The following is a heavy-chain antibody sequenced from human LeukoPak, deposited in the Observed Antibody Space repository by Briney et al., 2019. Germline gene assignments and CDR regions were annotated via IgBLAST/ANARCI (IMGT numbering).Heavy chain of an antibody. Sequence: SETLSLTCAVYGGSFSGYYWSWIRQPPGKGLEWIGEINHSGSTNYNPSLKSRVTISVDTSKNQFSLKLSSVTAADTAVYYCARRLSGFLDYYMDVWGKGTTVTVSS. CDR2: INHSGST. D-gene: IGHD5-12*01. J-gene: IGHJ6*03. CDR3: ARRLSGFLDYYMDV. V-gene: IGHV4-34*01. CDR1: GGSFSGYY.